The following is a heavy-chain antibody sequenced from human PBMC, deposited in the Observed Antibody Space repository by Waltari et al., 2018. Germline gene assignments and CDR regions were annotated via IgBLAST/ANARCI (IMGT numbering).Heavy chain of an antibody. V-gene: IGHV1-24*01. Sequence: QVQLVQSGAEVKKPGASVKVSCKVSGYTLTELSMHWVRQAPGKGLEWMGGCDPEDGETIYAQKFQGRVTMTEDTSTDTAYMELSSLRSEDTAVYYCATGLGSMVLLGSYFDYWGQGTLVTVSS. CDR2: CDPEDGET. D-gene: IGHD3-10*01. CDR1: GYTLTELS. CDR3: ATGLGSMVLLGSYFDY. J-gene: IGHJ4*02.